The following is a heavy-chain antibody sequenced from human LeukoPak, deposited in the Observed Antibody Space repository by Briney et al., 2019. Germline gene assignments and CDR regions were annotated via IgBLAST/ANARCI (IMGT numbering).Heavy chain of an antibody. J-gene: IGHJ1*01. CDR1: GFTFGTYW. Sequence: GGSLRLSCSGSGFTFGTYWMSWVRQAPGKGLGGVSAISGSGGSTYYADSVKGRFTISRDNSKNTLYLQMDSLRAEDTAVYYCAKDRYYDSSGYYYFQHWGQGTLVTVSS. CDR2: ISGSGGST. V-gene: IGHV3-23*01. D-gene: IGHD3-22*01. CDR3: AKDRYYDSSGYYYFQH.